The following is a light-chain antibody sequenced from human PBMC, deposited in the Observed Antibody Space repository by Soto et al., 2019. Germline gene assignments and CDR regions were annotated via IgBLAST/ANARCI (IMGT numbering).Light chain of an antibody. CDR1: QTVNRDY. CDR3: QQYGTSPYT. J-gene: IGKJ2*01. Sequence: EIVLTQSPDTLSLSPGERAILSCRAGQTVNRDYLAWYQQKVGQAPRLVIYNARSRAAGIPDRFSGSASGTTFTLTISRLEPEDFAVYFCQQYGTSPYTFGQGTNLQIK. CDR2: NAR. V-gene: IGKV3-20*01.